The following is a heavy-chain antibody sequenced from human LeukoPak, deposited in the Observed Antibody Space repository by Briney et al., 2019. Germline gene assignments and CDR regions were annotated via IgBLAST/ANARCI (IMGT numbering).Heavy chain of an antibody. D-gene: IGHD4-17*01. V-gene: IGHV1-46*01. J-gene: IGHJ4*02. CDR3: ARSRGQYGDYSGG. Sequence: ASVKVSCKASGYTFTGYYMHWVRRAPGQGLEWMGIINPSGGSTSYAQKFQGRVTMTRDTSTSTVYMELSSLRSEDTAVYYCARSRGQYGDYSGGWGQGTLVTVSS. CDR2: INPSGGST. CDR1: GYTFTGYY.